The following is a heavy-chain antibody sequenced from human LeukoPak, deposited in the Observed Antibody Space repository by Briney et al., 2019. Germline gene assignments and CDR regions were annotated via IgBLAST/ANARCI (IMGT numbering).Heavy chain of an antibody. V-gene: IGHV3-7*01. CDR2: IKQDGSEQ. Sequence: GGSLRLSCAASGFTFSSYWMSWVRQAPGKGLEWVANIKQDGSEQYYVDSVKGRFTISRDNTKNSLYLQMNSLRAEDTTVYYCAGSREVGSGSYYMYYWGQGTLVTVSS. D-gene: IGHD3-10*01. J-gene: IGHJ4*02. CDR3: AGSREVGSGSYYMYY. CDR1: GFTFSSYW.